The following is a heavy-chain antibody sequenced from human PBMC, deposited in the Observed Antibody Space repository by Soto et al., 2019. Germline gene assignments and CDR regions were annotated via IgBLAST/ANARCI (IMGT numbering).Heavy chain of an antibody. V-gene: IGHV1-69*08. CDR1: GGTFSSYT. CDR3: AREQVAGGRLFDY. D-gene: IGHD6-19*01. Sequence: QVQLVQSGAEVKKPGSSVKVSCKASGGTFSSYTISWVRQAPGQGLEWMGRIIPILGRANYAQKFQGRVTITADKSTSTAYMELSSLRAEGRAVYYCAREQVAGGRLFDYWGQGPLVTVSS. J-gene: IGHJ4*02. CDR2: IIPILGRA.